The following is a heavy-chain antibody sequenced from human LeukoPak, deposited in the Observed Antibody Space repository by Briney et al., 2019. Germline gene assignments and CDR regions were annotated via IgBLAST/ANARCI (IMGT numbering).Heavy chain of an antibody. CDR3: AHRAGTLEVNWFDT. Sequence: SSPTLVNPTQTLTLTCTFSGFSLSTSGVGVGWIRQPPGKALEWLALIYWDDDKRYSPSLKSRLTVTKDTSKNQVVLTMSNVDPVDTATYSCAHRAGTLEVNWFDTWGQGTLVTVSS. V-gene: IGHV2-5*02. J-gene: IGHJ5*02. CDR1: GFSLSTSGVG. D-gene: IGHD1-1*01. CDR2: IYWDDDK.